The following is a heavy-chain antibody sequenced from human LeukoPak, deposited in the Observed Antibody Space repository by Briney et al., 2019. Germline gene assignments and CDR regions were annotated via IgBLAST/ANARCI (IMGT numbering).Heavy chain of an antibody. CDR2: IYYSGST. CDR3: ARAYGLELLRYYFDY. CDR1: GGSISSGGYY. J-gene: IGHJ4*02. D-gene: IGHD1-7*01. V-gene: IGHV4-61*08. Sequence: PSETLSLTCTVSGGSISSGGYYWSWIRQHPGKGLEWIGYIYYSGSTNYNPSLKSRVTISVDTSKNQFSLKLSSVTAADTAVYYCARAYGLELLRYYFDYWGQGTLVTVSS.